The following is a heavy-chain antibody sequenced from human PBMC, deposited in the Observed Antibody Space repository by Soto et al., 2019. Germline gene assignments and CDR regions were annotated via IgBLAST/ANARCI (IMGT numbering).Heavy chain of an antibody. V-gene: IGHV1-18*04. D-gene: IGHD6-19*01. CDR2: ISAYNGNT. J-gene: IGHJ3*02. CDR1: GYTFTSYG. Sequence: ASVKVSCKASGYTFTSYGISWVRQAPGQGLEWMGWISAYNGNTNYAQKLQGRVTMTTDTSTSTAYMELRSLRSDDTAVYYCARASSSGWGLDAFDIWGQGTMVTVSS. CDR3: ARASSSGWGLDAFDI.